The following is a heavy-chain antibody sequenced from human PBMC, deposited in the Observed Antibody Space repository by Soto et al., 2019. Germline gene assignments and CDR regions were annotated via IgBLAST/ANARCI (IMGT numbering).Heavy chain of an antibody. D-gene: IGHD1-7*01. CDR1: GFTYSTYT. J-gene: IGHJ4*02. CDR3: ARDGVSSTEYTCNYGPYFDY. Sequence: QVQLVESGGGVVQHGWSLRLSCAAYGFTYSTYTMHWVRQAPGTGLEWVAVISYDGNNKFYADSVKGRFTISRDSTKQTLYIQMNSLRPHDTAMYYCARDGVSSTEYTCNYGPYFDYWGQGALVTVSS. V-gene: IGHV3-30*14. CDR2: ISYDGNNK.